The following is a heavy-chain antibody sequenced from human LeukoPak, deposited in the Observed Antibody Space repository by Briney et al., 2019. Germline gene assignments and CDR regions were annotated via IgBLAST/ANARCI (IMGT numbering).Heavy chain of an antibody. CDR3: ARSQSYRQDDLYYGSGSTYDY. CDR1: GGSISSSSHY. CDR2: IYFSGST. Sequence: SETLSLTCTVSGGSISSSSHYWGWIRQSPEKGLEWLGSIYFSGSTYYNPSLKSRVTLSLDTSKNQFSLKLSSVTAADTAVYYCARSQSYRQDDLYYGSGSTYDYWGQGTLVTVSS. V-gene: IGHV4-39*07. D-gene: IGHD3-10*01. J-gene: IGHJ4*02.